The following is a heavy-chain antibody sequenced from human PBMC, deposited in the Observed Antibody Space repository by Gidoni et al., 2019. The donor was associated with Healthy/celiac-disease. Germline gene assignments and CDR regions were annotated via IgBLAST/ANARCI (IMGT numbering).Heavy chain of an antibody. CDR3: ARDRGRFLEWLLNY. CDR1: GFTFSSYG. CDR2: IWYDGSNK. J-gene: IGHJ4*02. V-gene: IGHV3-33*01. D-gene: IGHD3-3*01. Sequence: QVQLVESGGGVVQPGRSLRLSCAASGFTFSSYGMHWVRQAPGKGLEWVAVIWYDGSNKYYADSVKGRFTISRDNSKNTLYLQMNSLRAEDTAVYYCARDRGRFLEWLLNYWGQGTLVTVSS.